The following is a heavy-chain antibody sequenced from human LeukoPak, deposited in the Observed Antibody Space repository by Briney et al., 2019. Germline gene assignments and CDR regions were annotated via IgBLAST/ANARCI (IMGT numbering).Heavy chain of an antibody. D-gene: IGHD6-13*01. J-gene: IGHJ4*02. CDR3: ARDTSSSLDY. Sequence: GRSLRLSCAASGFTFSNHAMHWVRQAPGKGLEWVAVIAYDGSNKYYADSVKGRFTISRDNSKNTLYLQMNSLRAGDTAMYYCARDTSSSLDYWGQGTLVTVSS. CDR1: GFTFSNHA. CDR2: IAYDGSNK. V-gene: IGHV3-30-3*01.